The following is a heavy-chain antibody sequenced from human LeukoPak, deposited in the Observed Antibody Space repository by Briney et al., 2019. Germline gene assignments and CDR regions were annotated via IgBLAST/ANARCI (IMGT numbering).Heavy chain of an antibody. CDR3: ARSRSRGYSGDFDY. CDR2: IFYSGST. D-gene: IGHD5-12*01. Sequence: KPSETLSLTCTVSGGSISSSNYYWGWIRQPPGKGLEWIGNIFYSGSTHYNPSLKSRVTISADTSKNQFSLKLSSVTAADTAVYYCARSRSRGYSGDFDYWGQGTLVTVSS. CDR1: GGSISSSNYY. V-gene: IGHV4-39*07. J-gene: IGHJ4*02.